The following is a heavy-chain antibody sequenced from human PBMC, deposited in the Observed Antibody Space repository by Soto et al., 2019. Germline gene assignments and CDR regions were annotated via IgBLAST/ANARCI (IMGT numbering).Heavy chain of an antibody. CDR1: GFTFSSYG. V-gene: IGHV3-30*03. J-gene: IGHJ4*02. CDR3: ALIQLWPFDY. D-gene: IGHD5-18*01. Sequence: QVQLVESGGGVVQPGRSLRLSCAASGFTFSSYGMHWVRQAPGKGLEWVAVISYDGSNKYYADSVKGRFTISRDNSKNTLYLQMNSLRAEDTAVYYCALIQLWPFDYWGQGTLVTVSS. CDR2: ISYDGSNK.